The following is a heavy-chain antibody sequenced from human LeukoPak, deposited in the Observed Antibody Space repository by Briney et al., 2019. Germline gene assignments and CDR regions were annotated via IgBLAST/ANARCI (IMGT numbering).Heavy chain of an antibody. Sequence: GGSLRLSCVASGFTFSTYPIFWVRQAPGKGLEWVATVSYDGSMQYHADSVRDRFTIFRDNSQNTVYLQMTNLRTDDTAIYYCARIVGWLQQIADLWGHGTLVTVSS. CDR3: ARIVGWLQQIADL. J-gene: IGHJ5*02. CDR1: GFTFSTYP. V-gene: IGHV3-30*04. CDR2: VSYDGSMQ. D-gene: IGHD2-15*01.